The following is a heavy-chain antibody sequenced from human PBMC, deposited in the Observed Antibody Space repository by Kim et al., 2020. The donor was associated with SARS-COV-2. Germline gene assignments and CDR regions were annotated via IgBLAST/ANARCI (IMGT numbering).Heavy chain of an antibody. V-gene: IGHV3-9*01. CDR3: AKETYYYGSGSYFDP. Sequence: DSVKGRFTITRDNAKNSLYLQMNSLKAEDTALYYCAKETYYYGSGSYFDPWGQGTLVTVSS. D-gene: IGHD3-10*01. J-gene: IGHJ5*02.